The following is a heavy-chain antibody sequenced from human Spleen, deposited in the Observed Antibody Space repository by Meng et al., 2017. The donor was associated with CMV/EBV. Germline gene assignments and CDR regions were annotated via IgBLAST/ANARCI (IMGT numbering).Heavy chain of an antibody. J-gene: IGHJ3*02. V-gene: IGHV3-30*04. Sequence: LSLTCAASGFTLSPYTMHWVRQAPGKGLEWVAIISYDGRIKNYADSVKGRFTVSRDNSNNTLYLQMNSLRAEDTAVYYCARGYTIFDAFDIWGPGTMVTVSS. D-gene: IGHD3-3*01. CDR1: GFTLSPYT. CDR2: ISYDGRIK. CDR3: ARGYTIFDAFDI.